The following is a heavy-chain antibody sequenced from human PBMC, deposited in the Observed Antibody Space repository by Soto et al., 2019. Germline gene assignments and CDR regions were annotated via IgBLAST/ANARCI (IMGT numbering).Heavy chain of an antibody. D-gene: IGHD7-27*01. J-gene: IGHJ5*01. CDR1: GDSISNLDYF. CDR2: IYKSATT. V-gene: IGHV4-30-4*01. CDR3: ARGRYCLTGRCFPNWFDS. Sequence: SETLSLTCSVSGDSISNLDYFWAWIRKPPGQALEYIGYIYKSATTYYNPSFESRVAISVDTSKSQFSLNVTSVTAADTAVYFCARGRYCLTGRCFPNWFDSWGQGALVTVSS.